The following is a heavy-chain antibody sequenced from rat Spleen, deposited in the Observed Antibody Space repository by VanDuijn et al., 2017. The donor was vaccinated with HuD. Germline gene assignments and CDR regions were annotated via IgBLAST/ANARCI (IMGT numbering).Heavy chain of an antibody. V-gene: IGHV4-2*01. J-gene: IGHJ2*01. D-gene: IGHD1-4*01. CDR3: AREDAGINY. CDR2: INKDSSKI. CDR1: GFTFSDYY. Sequence: EVLLVESGGGLVQPGRSLKLSCAASGFTFSDYYMAWVRQAPGKGLEWIGEINKDSSKINYTPSLKDKFTISRDNAQNPLYLQRSKLGSEDTAIYYCAREDAGINYWGQGVMVTVS.